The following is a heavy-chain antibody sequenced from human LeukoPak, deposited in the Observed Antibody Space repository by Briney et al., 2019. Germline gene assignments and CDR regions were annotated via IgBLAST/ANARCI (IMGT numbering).Heavy chain of an antibody. Sequence: GRSLRLSCAASGFTFSSYGMHWVRQAPGKGLEWVAVIWYDGSNKYYADSVKGRFTISRDNSKNTLYLQMNSLRAEDTAVYYCARGEVAESFDYWGQGTLVTVSS. CDR2: IWYDGSNK. CDR1: GFTFSSYG. V-gene: IGHV3-33*01. CDR3: ARGEVAESFDY. J-gene: IGHJ4*02. D-gene: IGHD6-19*01.